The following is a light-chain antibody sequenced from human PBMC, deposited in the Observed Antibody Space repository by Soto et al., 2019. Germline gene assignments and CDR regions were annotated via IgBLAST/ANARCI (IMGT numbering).Light chain of an antibody. Sequence: QLVLTQSPSASASLGASVKLTCTRSSGHSDYGIAWHQQQPDKGPRYLMKLNRDGSHNKGDGIPDRFSGSNSGAERYLIISSLQSDDEADYYCQTWDTVVVFGGGTKVTVL. J-gene: IGLJ2*01. V-gene: IGLV4-69*01. CDR1: SGHSDYG. CDR3: QTWDTVVV. CDR2: LNRDGSH.